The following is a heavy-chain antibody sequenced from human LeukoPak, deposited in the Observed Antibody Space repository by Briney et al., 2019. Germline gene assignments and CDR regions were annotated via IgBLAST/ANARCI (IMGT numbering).Heavy chain of an antibody. CDR3: ASSCSSTSCYGRDV. V-gene: IGHV3-20*01. D-gene: IGHD2-2*01. J-gene: IGHJ6*04. Sequence: PGGSLRLSCAASGFTFDDYGMSWVRQAPGNGLEWVSGINWNGGSTGYADSVKGRFTISRDNAKNSLYLQMNSLRAEDTALYHCASSCSSTSCYGRDVWGKGTTVTVSS. CDR2: INWNGGST. CDR1: GFTFDDYG.